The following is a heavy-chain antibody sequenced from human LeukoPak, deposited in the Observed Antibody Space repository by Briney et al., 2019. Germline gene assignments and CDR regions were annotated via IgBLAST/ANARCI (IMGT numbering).Heavy chain of an antibody. Sequence: PGGSLRLSCAASGFSFSSYTMNWVRQAPGRGLEWVSSISFGSSDIYYADSVQGRFTISRDNAKNSLYLRMSSLRAEDTAVYYCTVMAAHDYWGQGTPVTVSS. CDR3: TVMAAHDY. V-gene: IGHV3-21*01. CDR1: GFSFSSYT. CDR2: ISFGSSDI. J-gene: IGHJ4*02. D-gene: IGHD5-18*01.